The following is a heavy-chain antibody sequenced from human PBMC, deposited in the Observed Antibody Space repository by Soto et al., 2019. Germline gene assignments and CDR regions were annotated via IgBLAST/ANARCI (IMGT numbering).Heavy chain of an antibody. CDR1: GFTFSSYG. CDR2: ISYDGSNK. CDR3: AKNRVDWLLYTHLDY. D-gene: IGHD3-9*01. Sequence: GGSLRLSCAASGFTFSSYGMHWVRQAPGKGLERVAIISYDGSNKYYADSVKGRFTISRDNSKNTLYLQMNSLRAEDTAVYYCAKNRVDWLLYTHLDYWGQGTLVTVSS. V-gene: IGHV3-30*18. J-gene: IGHJ4*02.